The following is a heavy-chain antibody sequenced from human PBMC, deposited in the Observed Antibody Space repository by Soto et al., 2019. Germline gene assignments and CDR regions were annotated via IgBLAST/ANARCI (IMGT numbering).Heavy chain of an antibody. CDR2: IYYSGST. V-gene: IGHV4-59*12. D-gene: IGHD6-13*01. J-gene: IGHJ5*02. Sequence: PSETLSLTCTVSGGSISSYYWSWIRQPPGKGLEWIGYIYYSGSTNYNPSLKSRVTISVDTSKNQFSLKLSSVKASDTAMYYCARHNRYSSTWFEGWFDPWGQGTLVTVSS. CDR3: ARHNRYSSTWFEGWFDP. CDR1: GGSISSYY.